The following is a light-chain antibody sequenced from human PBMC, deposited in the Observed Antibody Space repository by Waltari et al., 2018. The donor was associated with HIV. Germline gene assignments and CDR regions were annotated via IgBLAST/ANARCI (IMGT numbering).Light chain of an antibody. CDR3: QQLKSYPLT. Sequence: DIQLTQSPALLSASVGDRVTISCRASQNIDTYLAWYRQKPGKAPELLIYAASTLHDGVSSRFSGSGSGTEFTLTISGLQPEDFATYFCQQLKSYPLTFGGGTTVE. CDR1: QNIDTY. V-gene: IGKV1-9*01. CDR2: AAS. J-gene: IGKJ4*01.